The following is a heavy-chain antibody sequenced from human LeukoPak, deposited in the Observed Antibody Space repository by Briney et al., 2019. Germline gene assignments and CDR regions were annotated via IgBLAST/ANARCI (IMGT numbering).Heavy chain of an antibody. CDR1: GGSFSGYY. J-gene: IGHJ3*02. Sequence: SETLSLTCAVYGGSFSGYYWSWIRQPPGKGLEWIGSIYYSGSTYYNPSLKSRVTISVDTSKNQFSLKLSSVTAADTAVYYCATVDTAMVLGAFDIWGQGTMVTVSS. CDR2: IYYSGST. V-gene: IGHV4-34*01. CDR3: ATVDTAMVLGAFDI. D-gene: IGHD5-18*01.